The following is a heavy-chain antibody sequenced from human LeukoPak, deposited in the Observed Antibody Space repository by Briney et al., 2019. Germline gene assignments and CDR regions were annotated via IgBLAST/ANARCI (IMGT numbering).Heavy chain of an antibody. J-gene: IGHJ4*02. Sequence: SETLSLTCAVYGGSFSGYYWTWIRQPPGKGLEWIGEINHSGSTNYSPSLKSRVTISIDTSKNHFSLKLSSVTAADTAVYYCARPYNRVELVYYWGQGTLVTVSS. V-gene: IGHV4-34*01. CDR2: INHSGST. CDR1: GGSFSGYY. CDR3: ARPYNRVELVYY. D-gene: IGHD1-14*01.